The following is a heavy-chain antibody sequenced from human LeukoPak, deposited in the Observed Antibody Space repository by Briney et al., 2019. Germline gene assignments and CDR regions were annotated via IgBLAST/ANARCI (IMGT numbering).Heavy chain of an antibody. J-gene: IGHJ5*02. CDR3: ARNDDLSPFFEP. Sequence: ASVKVSCKASGYTSTADYLHWVRQAPGQGLEWMGWINPTIGGTKYAQKFQGRVTMTRDTSISPAYMELSRLRSDDTAMYYCARNDDLSPFFEPWGQGTLVTVSS. CDR2: INPTIGGT. V-gene: IGHV1-2*02. D-gene: IGHD3-3*01. CDR1: GYTSTADY.